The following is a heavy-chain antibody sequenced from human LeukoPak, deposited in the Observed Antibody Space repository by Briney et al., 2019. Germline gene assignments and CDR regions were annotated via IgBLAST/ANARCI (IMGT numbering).Heavy chain of an antibody. J-gene: IGHJ4*02. CDR2: IKQDGSEK. CDR1: GFTFSSYW. V-gene: IGHV3-7*03. D-gene: IGHD3-9*01. CDR3: ARVGGTYYDILTGYDY. Sequence: GGSLRLSCAASGFTFSSYWMSWVRQAPGKGLEWVANIKQDGSEKYYVDSVKGRFTISRDNAKNSLYLQMNSLRAEDTAVYYCARVGGTYYDILTGYDYWGQGTLVTVSS.